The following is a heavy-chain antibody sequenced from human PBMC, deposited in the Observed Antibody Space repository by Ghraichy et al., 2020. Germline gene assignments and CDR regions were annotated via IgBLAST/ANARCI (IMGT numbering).Heavy chain of an antibody. J-gene: IGHJ4*02. CDR2: ISSSSSSI. CDR3: ARGPGTSSGWLPFDY. V-gene: IGHV3-48*02. CDR1: GFTFSTYS. Sequence: GGSLRLSCAASGFTFSTYSMNWVRQAPGKGLEWVSYISSSSSSIYYADSAKGRFTISRDNAKNSLYLQMNSLRDEDTAVYYCARGPGTSSGWLPFDYWGQGTLVTVSS. D-gene: IGHD6-19*01.